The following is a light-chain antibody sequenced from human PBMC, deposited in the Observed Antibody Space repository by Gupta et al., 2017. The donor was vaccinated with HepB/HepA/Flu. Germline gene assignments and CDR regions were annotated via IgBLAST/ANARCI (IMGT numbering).Light chain of an antibody. J-gene: IGKJ4*01. CDR3: QQYNNYLALS. CDR2: DAS. Sequence: AIQLTQSRSFLSASVGDRVTITCQASLPISSDLAWYQQKAGKAPTVLIYDASTLETGVPSRFSGSGSGTDFSLTISSLQPEDFAIYFCQQYNNYLALSFGGGTKVDIK. V-gene: IGKV1D-13*01. CDR1: LPISSD.